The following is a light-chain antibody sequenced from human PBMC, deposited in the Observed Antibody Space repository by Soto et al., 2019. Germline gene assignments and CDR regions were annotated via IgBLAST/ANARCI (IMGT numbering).Light chain of an antibody. CDR1: QGISSW. CDR2: AAS. J-gene: IGKJ4*01. V-gene: IGKV1-12*01. CDR3: QQADSFPLS. Sequence: DIQMTQSPSSVSASVGARVTIICRASQGISSWLPGYQQNPGKPSKLLIYAASSLQGGVPSRFSGSGSGTDFTLTVGSLQPEYFSTCYSQQADSFPLSVGGGTKVEIK.